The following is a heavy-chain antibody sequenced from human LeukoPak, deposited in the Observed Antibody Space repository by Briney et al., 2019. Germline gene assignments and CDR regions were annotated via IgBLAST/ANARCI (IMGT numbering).Heavy chain of an antibody. V-gene: IGHV4-59*11. CDR2: IYYSGST. Sequence: SETLSLTCTVSGGSISSHYWSWIRQPPGKGLEWIGYIYYSGSTNYNPSLKSRVTISVDTSKNQFSLKLSSVTAADTAVYYCARAGYSSSSPYYYYYYYMDVWGKGTTVTVSS. J-gene: IGHJ6*03. D-gene: IGHD6-6*01. CDR3: ARAGYSSSSPYYYYYYYMDV. CDR1: GGSISSHY.